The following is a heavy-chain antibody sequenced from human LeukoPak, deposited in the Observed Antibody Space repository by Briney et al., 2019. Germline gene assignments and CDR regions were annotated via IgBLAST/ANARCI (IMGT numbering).Heavy chain of an antibody. Sequence: ASVKVSCKVSGYTLTELSMHWVRQAPGKGLEWMGGFDPEDGETIYAQKFQGRVTITEDTSTDTAYMELSSLRSGDTAAYYCATVQREQWLFDIWGQGTMVTVSS. CDR1: GYTLTELS. V-gene: IGHV1-24*01. CDR3: ATVQREQWLFDI. CDR2: FDPEDGET. D-gene: IGHD6-19*01. J-gene: IGHJ3*02.